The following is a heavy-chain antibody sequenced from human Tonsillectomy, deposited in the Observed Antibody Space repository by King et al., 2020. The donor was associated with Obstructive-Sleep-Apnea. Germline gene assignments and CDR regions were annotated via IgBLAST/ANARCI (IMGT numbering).Heavy chain of an antibody. CDR2: INHSGST. J-gene: IGHJ6*02. V-gene: IGHV4-34*01. CDR3: ARRYCSSTSCYRGGGYYYYGMDV. CDR1: GGSFSGYY. Sequence: VQLQQWGAGLLKPSETLSLTCAVYGGSFSGYYWSWIRQPPGKGLEWIGEINHSGSTNYNPSLKSRVTISVDTSKNQFSLKLSPVTAADTAVYYCARRYCSSTSCYRGGGYYYYGMDVWGQGTTVTVSS. D-gene: IGHD2-2*01.